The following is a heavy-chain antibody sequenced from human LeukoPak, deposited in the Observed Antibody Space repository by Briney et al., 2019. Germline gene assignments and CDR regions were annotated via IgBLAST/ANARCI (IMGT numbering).Heavy chain of an antibody. J-gene: IGHJ3*02. CDR2: IKQDGSEK. CDR1: GFTFSSYW. D-gene: IGHD3-9*01. Sequence: GGSLRLSCAASGFTFSSYWMSWVRQAPGKGLEWVANIKQDGSEKYYVDSVKGRFTISRDNAKNSLYLQMNSLRAEDTAVYYCARETDISTGYDAFDIWGQGTMVTVSS. V-gene: IGHV3-7*01. CDR3: ARETDISTGYDAFDI.